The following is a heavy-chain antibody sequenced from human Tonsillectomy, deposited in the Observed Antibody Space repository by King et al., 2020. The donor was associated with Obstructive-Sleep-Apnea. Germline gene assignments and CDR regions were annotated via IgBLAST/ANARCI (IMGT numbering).Heavy chain of an antibody. Sequence: EVQLVESGGGLVKPGGSLRLSCAASGFTFSNAWMSWVRQAPGKGLEWVGRIKSKTDGGTTDYAAPVNGRFTISRDDSKNTLYLQMNSLKTEDTAVYYWTTVPYCSSTSCYESGPWYFDLWGRGTLVTVSS. CDR3: TTVPYCSSTSCYESGPWYFDL. D-gene: IGHD2-2*01. CDR1: GFTFSNAW. V-gene: IGHV3-15*01. CDR2: IKSKTDGGTT. J-gene: IGHJ2*01.